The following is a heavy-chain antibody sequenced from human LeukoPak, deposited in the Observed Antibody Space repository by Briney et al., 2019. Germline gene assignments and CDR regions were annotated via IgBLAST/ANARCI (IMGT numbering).Heavy chain of an antibody. D-gene: IGHD3-3*01. Sequence: PGGSLRLSCAASGFTFSSYAMSWVRQAPGKGLEWVSAISGSGGSTYYADSVKGRFTISRDNSKSTLYLQMNSLRAEDTAVYYCAKADYDFWSGKGGYWGQETLVTVSS. CDR3: AKADYDFWSGKGGY. J-gene: IGHJ4*02. CDR1: GFTFSSYA. CDR2: ISGSGGST. V-gene: IGHV3-23*01.